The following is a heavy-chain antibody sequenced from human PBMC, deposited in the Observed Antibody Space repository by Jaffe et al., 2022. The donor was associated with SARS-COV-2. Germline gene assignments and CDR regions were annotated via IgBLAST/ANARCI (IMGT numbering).Heavy chain of an antibody. CDR3: ARDSGYCTSSTCHHFDL. D-gene: IGHD2-8*01. CDR2: ISSGADST. Sequence: EVQLEESGGGLVQPGGSLRLSCVASGFTFSAYEMNWVRQAPGKGLEWVAYISSGADSTHDADSVKGRFTISRDNARNSLYLHMNNLRAEDTAVYYCARDSGYCTSSTCHHFDLWGRGTLVTVAS. V-gene: IGHV3-48*03. J-gene: IGHJ4*02. CDR1: GFTFSAYE.